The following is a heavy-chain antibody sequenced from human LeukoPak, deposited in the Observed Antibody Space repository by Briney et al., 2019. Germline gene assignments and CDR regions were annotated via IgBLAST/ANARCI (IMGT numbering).Heavy chain of an antibody. CDR2: VNHSGST. J-gene: IGHJ6*03. D-gene: IGHD5-18*01. CDR3: ARRRYSYGSGYYYYMDV. Sequence: PSETLSLTCAVYGGSFSGYYWSWIRQPPWKGLEWIGEVNHSGSTNYNPSLKSRVTISVDTSKNQFSLKLSSVTAADTAVYYCARRRYSYGSGYYYYMDVWGKGTTVTVSS. V-gene: IGHV4-34*01. CDR1: GGSFSGYY.